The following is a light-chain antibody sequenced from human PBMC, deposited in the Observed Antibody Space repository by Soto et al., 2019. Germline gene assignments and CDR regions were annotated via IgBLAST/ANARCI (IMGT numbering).Light chain of an antibody. CDR3: QQYYSTPLT. Sequence: DIVMTQSPDSLAVSLGDRATINCKSSQSVLYSSNNKNYLAWYQQKPGQTPKLLIYWASTRESGVPDRFSGSESGTDFTLTISSLQAEDGAVYYCQQYYSTPLTFDGGTKVEIK. J-gene: IGKJ4*01. CDR1: QSVLYSSNNKNY. V-gene: IGKV4-1*01. CDR2: WAS.